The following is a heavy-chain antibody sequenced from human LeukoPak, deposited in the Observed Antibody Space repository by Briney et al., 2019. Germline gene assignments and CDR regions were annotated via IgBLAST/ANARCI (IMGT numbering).Heavy chain of an antibody. CDR3: ARDAGGAWPFDY. Sequence: GGSLRLSCAASGFAFSNTGMAWVRQTPGRGLEWVSTISPTAEGTHYADSVKGRFTISRDNSKNTLSLEMNSLRADDTATYYCARDAGGAWPFDYWGQGTRVIVSS. J-gene: IGHJ4*02. CDR1: GFAFSNTG. V-gene: IGHV3-23*01. CDR2: ISPTAEGT. D-gene: IGHD4-17*01.